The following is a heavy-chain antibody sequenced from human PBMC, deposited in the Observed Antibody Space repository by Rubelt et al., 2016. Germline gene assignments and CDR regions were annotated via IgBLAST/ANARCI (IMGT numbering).Heavy chain of an antibody. Sequence: RGESGGDLVQPGGSLRLSCAASGFSFSDYSMNWVRQAPGKGLEWLSYITSGSDIIHYADSVKGRLTISRDNAKKSLYLQMNSLRVEDTAVYYCASDRVGWGQGTLVTVSS. CDR1: GFSFSDYS. D-gene: IGHD2-2*01. CDR2: ITSGSDII. CDR3: ASDRVG. J-gene: IGHJ4*02. V-gene: IGHV3-48*04.